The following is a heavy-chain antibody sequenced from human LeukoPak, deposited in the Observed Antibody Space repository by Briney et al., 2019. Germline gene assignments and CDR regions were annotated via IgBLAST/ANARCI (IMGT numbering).Heavy chain of an antibody. CDR3: AKGVGATFDAFDI. CDR2: ISWNSGSI. D-gene: IGHD1-26*01. J-gene: IGHJ3*02. V-gene: IGHV3-9*01. CDR1: GFTFDDYA. Sequence: GGSLRLSCAASGFTFDDYAMHWVRQAPGKGLEWVSGISWNSGSIGYADSVKGRFTISRDNAKNSLYLQMNSLRAEDTALYYCAKGVGATFDAFDIRGQGTMVTVSS.